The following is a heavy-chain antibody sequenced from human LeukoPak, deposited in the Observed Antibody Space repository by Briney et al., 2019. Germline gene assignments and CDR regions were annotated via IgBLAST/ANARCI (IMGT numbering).Heavy chain of an antibody. D-gene: IGHD3-22*01. CDR3: AREKGVYYYDSSGEFDY. Sequence: ASVKVSCKASGYTFTSYYMHWVRQAPGQGLEWMGIINPSGGSTSYAQKFQGRVTMTRDTSTSTVYMELSSLRSEDTAVYYCAREKGVYYYDSSGEFDYWGQGTLVTVSS. CDR2: INPSGGST. CDR1: GYTFTSYY. V-gene: IGHV1-46*01. J-gene: IGHJ4*02.